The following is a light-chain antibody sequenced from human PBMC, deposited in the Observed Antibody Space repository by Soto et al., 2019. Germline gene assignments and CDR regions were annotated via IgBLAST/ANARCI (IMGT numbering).Light chain of an antibody. J-gene: IGLJ3*02. CDR1: SSDVGGYNY. CDR3: SSYTSSSTSWV. Sequence: QLVLTQPASVSGSPGPSITISCTGTSSDVGGYNYVSWYQQHPGKAPKLMIYDVSNRPSGVSNRFSGSKSGNTASLTISGLQAEDEADYYCSSYTSSSTSWVFGGGTKLTVL. V-gene: IGLV2-14*01. CDR2: DVS.